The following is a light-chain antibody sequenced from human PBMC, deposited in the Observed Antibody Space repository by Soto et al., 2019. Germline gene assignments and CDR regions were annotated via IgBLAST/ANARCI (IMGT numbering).Light chain of an antibody. CDR3: MQALQTPFT. CDR1: QSLLHSNGYNY. CDR2: LGS. J-gene: IGKJ3*01. V-gene: IGKV2-28*01. Sequence: DIVMTQSPLSLPVTPGEPASISCRSSQSLLHSNGYNYLDWYLQKPGQSPQLLIYLGSNRASGVPDRFSGRGSGNDFTLKISRVEAEDVGVYYCMQALQTPFTFGPENKVDIK.